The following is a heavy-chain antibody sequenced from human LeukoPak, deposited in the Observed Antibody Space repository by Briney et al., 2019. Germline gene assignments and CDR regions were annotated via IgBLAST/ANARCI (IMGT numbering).Heavy chain of an antibody. J-gene: IGHJ4*02. CDR3: ARGGRWLVRNLDAHFNY. Sequence: ESLKISCKTSGYTFSNYWIGWVRQMPGKGLEWMGIIHPDDSNTRYSPSFQGQVTISADKSISTAYLQWSSLKASDTATYYCARGGRWLVRNLDAHFNYWGQGTLATVSS. V-gene: IGHV5-51*01. D-gene: IGHD5-24*01. CDR1: GYTFSNYW. CDR2: IHPDDSNT.